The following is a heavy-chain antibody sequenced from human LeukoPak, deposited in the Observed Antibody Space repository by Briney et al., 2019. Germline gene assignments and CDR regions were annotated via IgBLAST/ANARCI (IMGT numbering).Heavy chain of an antibody. D-gene: IGHD2-2*01. Sequence: GGSLRLSCAASGFTFSSDAMHWVRQPPGKGLEYVSSISSNGVSTYYANSVKGRFTISRDNSKNTLYLQMGSLRAEDMAVYYCARAPAAIYFDYWGQGTLVTVSS. CDR2: ISSNGVST. V-gene: IGHV3-64*01. CDR3: ARAPAAIYFDY. CDR1: GFTFSSDA. J-gene: IGHJ4*02.